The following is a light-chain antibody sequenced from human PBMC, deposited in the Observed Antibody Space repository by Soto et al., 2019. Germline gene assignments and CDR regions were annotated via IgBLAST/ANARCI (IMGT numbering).Light chain of an antibody. Sequence: QSVLTQPRSVSGSPGQSVTISCTGTSSDVGRYDYVSWYQQHPGKAPKLIIYDVSERPSGVPDRFSGSKFGNTASLTISGLQADDEADYSCCSFAGSYTYVFGTRTKVT. CDR3: CSFAGSYTYV. CDR2: DVS. V-gene: IGLV2-11*01. J-gene: IGLJ1*01. CDR1: SSDVGRYDY.